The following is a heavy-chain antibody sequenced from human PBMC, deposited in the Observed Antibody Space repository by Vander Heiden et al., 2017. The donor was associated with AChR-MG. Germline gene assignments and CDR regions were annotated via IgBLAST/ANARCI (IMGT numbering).Heavy chain of an antibody. CDR1: GFTVSSNY. J-gene: IGHJ6*02. Sequence: EVQLVETGGGLIQPGGSLRLSCAASGFTVSSNYMSWVRQAPGKGLEWVSVIYSGGSTYYADSVKGRFTISRDNSKNTLYLQMNSLRAEDTAVYYCARDKPRYYYYYGMDVWGQGTTVTVSS. CDR2: IYSGGST. CDR3: ARDKPRYYYYYGMDV. V-gene: IGHV3-53*02.